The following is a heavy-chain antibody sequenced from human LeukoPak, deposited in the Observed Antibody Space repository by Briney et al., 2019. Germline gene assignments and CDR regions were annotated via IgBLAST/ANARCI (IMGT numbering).Heavy chain of an antibody. D-gene: IGHD3-22*01. CDR1: GFTFSSYS. Sequence: GGSLRLSCAASGFTFSSYSMNWVRQAPGKGLEWVSSISSSSSYIYYADSVKGRFTISRDNAKNSLYLQMNSLRAEDTAVYYCARFHTYYYDSSGYPVDAFDIWGQGTMVTVSS. J-gene: IGHJ3*02. CDR2: ISSSSSYI. CDR3: ARFHTYYYDSSGYPVDAFDI. V-gene: IGHV3-21*04.